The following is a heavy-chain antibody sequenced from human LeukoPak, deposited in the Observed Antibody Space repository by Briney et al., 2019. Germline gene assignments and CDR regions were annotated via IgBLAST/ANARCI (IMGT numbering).Heavy chain of an antibody. Sequence: GGSLRLSWAASGFTVSSNYMSWVRQAPGKGLEWVSVIYSGGSTYYADSVKGRFTISRDNSKNTLYFQLNSLRAEDTAVYYCASAVVAATPDAFDIWGQGTMVTVSS. CDR3: ASAVVAATPDAFDI. J-gene: IGHJ3*02. D-gene: IGHD2-15*01. CDR1: GFTVSSNY. V-gene: IGHV3-66*01. CDR2: IYSGGST.